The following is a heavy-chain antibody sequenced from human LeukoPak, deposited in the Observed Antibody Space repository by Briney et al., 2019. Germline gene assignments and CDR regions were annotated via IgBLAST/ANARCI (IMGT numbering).Heavy chain of an antibody. CDR1: GFTFSSYA. CDR2: ISSSGSTI. CDR3: ARVGVVTTLPMDAFDI. V-gene: IGHV3-48*04. D-gene: IGHD2-21*02. Sequence: PGRSLRLSCAASGFTFSSYAMHWVRQAPGKGLEWVSYISSSGSTIYYADSVKGRFTISRDNAKNSLYLQMNSLRAEDTAVYYCARVGVVTTLPMDAFDIWGQGTMVTVSS. J-gene: IGHJ3*02.